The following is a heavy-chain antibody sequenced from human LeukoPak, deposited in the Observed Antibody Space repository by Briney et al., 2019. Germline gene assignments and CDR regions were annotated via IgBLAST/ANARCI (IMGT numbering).Heavy chain of an antibody. CDR1: GFIFSNYV. CDR2: ISGSGGSI. D-gene: IGHD6-13*01. Sequence: GGSLRLSCAASGFIFSNYVMSWVRQAPGKGLEWVSTISGSGGSIYYADSVKGRLTISRDNPKNTLYLQMNSLRVDDTAVYYCAKSGIAAADTTWFDPWGQGTLVTVSS. J-gene: IGHJ5*02. CDR3: AKSGIAAADTTWFDP. V-gene: IGHV3-23*01.